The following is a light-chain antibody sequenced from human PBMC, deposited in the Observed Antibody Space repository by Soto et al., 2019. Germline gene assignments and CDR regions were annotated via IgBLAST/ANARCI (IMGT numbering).Light chain of an antibody. CDR3: QQLNSFPYT. Sequence: DIQMTQSPSSVSASVGDRVTISCRASQGIGSSLAWYQQKPGEAPHLLIYAASSLQSGVPSRFSGSGSGTDFTLTIISLQPEDFATYYCQQLNSFPYTFGRGTKLEIK. V-gene: IGKV1-12*01. J-gene: IGKJ2*01. CDR1: QGIGSS. CDR2: AAS.